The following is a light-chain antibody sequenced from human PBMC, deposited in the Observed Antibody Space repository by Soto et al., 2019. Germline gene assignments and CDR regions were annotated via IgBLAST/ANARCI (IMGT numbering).Light chain of an antibody. CDR2: AAS. CDR1: QGISNY. CDR3: QKYHGAPFT. V-gene: IGKV1-27*01. Sequence: DIQMTQSPSFLSGSVGDRDTITCRASQGISNYLTWYQQKPGKVPKLLIYAASTLQSGVPSRFSGSGSGTDFTLTISSLQPEDVATYYCQKYHGAPFTFGPGTKVDI. J-gene: IGKJ3*01.